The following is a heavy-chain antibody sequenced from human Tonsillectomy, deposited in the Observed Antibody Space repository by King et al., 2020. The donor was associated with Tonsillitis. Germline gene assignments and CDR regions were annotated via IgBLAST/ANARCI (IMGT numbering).Heavy chain of an antibody. D-gene: IGHD6-19*01. CDR2: INPKSGGT. CDR3: ATGGSGWYWVY. J-gene: IGHJ4*02. V-gene: IGHV1-2*02. Sequence: QLVQSGAEVKKPGASGRVSCKASGYTFTAYYIHWVRQAPGQGLEWMGWINPKSGGTTYTQRFQGRVTMTRDTSISTAYMELSRLRSDDTAVYYCATGGSGWYWVYWGQGTLVTVSS. CDR1: GYTFTAYY.